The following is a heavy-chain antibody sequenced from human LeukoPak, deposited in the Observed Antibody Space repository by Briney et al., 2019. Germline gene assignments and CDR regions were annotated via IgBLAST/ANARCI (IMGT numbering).Heavy chain of an antibody. Sequence: GGSLRLSCAASAFSLNAYNMNWVRQAPGKGLEWVSAISGSGGSTYYADSVKGRFTISRDNSKNTLYLQMNSLRAEDTAVYYCAKDGDYGDYLGYFQHWGQGTLVTVSS. J-gene: IGHJ1*01. CDR3: AKDGDYGDYLGYFQH. V-gene: IGHV3-23*01. CDR2: ISGSGGST. CDR1: AFSLNAYN. D-gene: IGHD4-17*01.